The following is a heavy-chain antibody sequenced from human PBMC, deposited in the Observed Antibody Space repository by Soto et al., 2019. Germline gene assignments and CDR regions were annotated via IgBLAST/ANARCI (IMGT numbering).Heavy chain of an antibody. D-gene: IGHD3-3*01. CDR1: GGSFSGYY. CDR3: ARGGYDFWSVYYTDAYMDV. Sequence: QVQLQQWGAGLLKPSETLSLTCAVYGGSFSGYYWSWIRQPPGKGLEWIGEINHSGSTNYNPSLKSRVTISVDTSKNQFSLKLSSVTAADTAVYYCARGGYDFWSVYYTDAYMDVWGKGTTVTVSS. J-gene: IGHJ6*03. CDR2: INHSGST. V-gene: IGHV4-34*01.